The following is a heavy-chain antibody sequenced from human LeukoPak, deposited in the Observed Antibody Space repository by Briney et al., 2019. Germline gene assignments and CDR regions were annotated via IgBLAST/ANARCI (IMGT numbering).Heavy chain of an antibody. CDR3: ARRYYDNSGHSYGYYFDY. CDR2: MNTRGGST. CDR1: GYTFIDYY. V-gene: IGHV1-46*01. J-gene: IGHJ4*02. D-gene: IGHD3-22*01. Sequence: ASVKVSCKASGYTFIDYYMHWVRQAPGQGLEWMGIMNTRGGSTIYAQDFQGRVTLTRDTSTSTVYMELSSLRSEDTAVYYCARRYYDNSGHSYGYYFDYWGQGTLVTVSS.